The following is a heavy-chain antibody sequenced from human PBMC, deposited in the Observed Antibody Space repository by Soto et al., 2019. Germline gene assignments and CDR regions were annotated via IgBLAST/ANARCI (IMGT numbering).Heavy chain of an antibody. J-gene: IGHJ6*02. V-gene: IGHV1-18*01. CDR3: ARGQGEYCSGGSCYANYFYSGMDV. CDR1: GYTFTTYG. Sequence: QVQLVQSGAEVQKPGASVKVSCKASGYTFTTYGITWVRQAPGQGLEWVGWISAHDGHTSYAQKLQDIATMTTDTSTGTAYMALRSLRSDDSAVYYCARGQGEYCSGGSCYANYFYSGMDVWGQGTTVTVSS. CDR2: ISAHDGHT. D-gene: IGHD2-15*01.